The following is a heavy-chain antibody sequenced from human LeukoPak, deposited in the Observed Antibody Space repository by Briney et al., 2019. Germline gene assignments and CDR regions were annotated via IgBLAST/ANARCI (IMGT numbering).Heavy chain of an antibody. CDR2: INPNSGGT. V-gene: IGHV1-2*02. J-gene: IGHJ5*02. D-gene: IGHD6-19*01. CDR1: GYTFTGYY. Sequence: ASVKVSCKASGYTFTGYYMHWVRQAPGQGLEWMGWINPNSGGTNYAQKFQGRVTLTRDTSISTAYMELSRLRSDDTAVYYCARDRLLSSGWTVGWFDPWGQGTLVTVSS. CDR3: ARDRLLSSGWTVGWFDP.